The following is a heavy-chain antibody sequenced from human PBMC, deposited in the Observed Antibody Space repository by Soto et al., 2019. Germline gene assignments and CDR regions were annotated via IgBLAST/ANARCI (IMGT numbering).Heavy chain of an antibody. CDR1: GYTFSSSG. Sequence: ASVKVSCKASGYTFSSSGISWVRQAPGQGLEWMGWVGNYNGSTSYAQKFQGRVTMTRDTSTSTVYMELSSLRSEDTAVYYCARPWYSSSWPLFDYWGQGTLVTVSS. J-gene: IGHJ4*02. CDR3: ARPWYSSSWPLFDY. CDR2: VGNYNGST. D-gene: IGHD6-13*01. V-gene: IGHV1-18*01.